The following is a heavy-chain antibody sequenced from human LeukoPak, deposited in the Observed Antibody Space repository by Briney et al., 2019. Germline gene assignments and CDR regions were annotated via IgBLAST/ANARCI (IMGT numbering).Heavy chain of an antibody. V-gene: IGHV1-18*01. CDR1: GYTFTSYG. J-gene: IGHJ6*02. D-gene: IGHD3-10*01. Sequence: ASVKVSCKASGYTFTSYGISWVRQAPGQGLEWMGWISAYNGNTNYAQKLQGRVTMTTDTSTSTVYMELRSLRSDDTAVYYCARETFFYGSGSYYNWYYYGMDVWGQGTTVTVSS. CDR3: ARETFFYGSGSYYNWYYYGMDV. CDR2: ISAYNGNT.